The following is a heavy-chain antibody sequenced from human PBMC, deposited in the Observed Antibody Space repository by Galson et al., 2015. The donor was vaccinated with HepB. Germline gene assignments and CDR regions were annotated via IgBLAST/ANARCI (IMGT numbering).Heavy chain of an antibody. V-gene: IGHV3-30*02. CDR2: IRYDGSNK. CDR3: AKDSIAVAGVDY. D-gene: IGHD6-19*01. Sequence: SLRLSCAASGFTFSSYGMHWVRQAPGKGLEWVAFIRYDGSNKYYADSVKGRFTISRDNSKNTLYLQMNSLRAEDTAVYYCAKDSIAVAGVDYWGQGTLVTVSS. J-gene: IGHJ4*02. CDR1: GFTFSSYG.